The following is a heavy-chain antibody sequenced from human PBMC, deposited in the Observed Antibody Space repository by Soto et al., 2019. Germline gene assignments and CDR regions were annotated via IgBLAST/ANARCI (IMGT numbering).Heavy chain of an antibody. Sequence: TGGSLRLSCAASGFTFSSYWMSWVRQAPGKGLEWVANIKQDGSEKYYVDSVKGRFTISRDNSKNTLYLQMDSLRAEDTSVYYCAKEGGLSGSYYISSSYYFDYWGQGTLVTVSS. D-gene: IGHD1-26*01. CDR2: IKQDGSEK. CDR1: GFTFSSYW. J-gene: IGHJ4*02. V-gene: IGHV3-7*01. CDR3: AKEGGLSGSYYISSSYYFDY.